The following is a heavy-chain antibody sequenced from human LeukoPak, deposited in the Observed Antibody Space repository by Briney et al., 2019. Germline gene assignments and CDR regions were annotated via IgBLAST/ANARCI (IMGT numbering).Heavy chain of an antibody. V-gene: IGHV1-18*01. CDR3: ARVLGYDSSGYYSTFDY. D-gene: IGHD3-22*01. CDR2: ISAYNGNT. J-gene: IGHJ4*02. Sequence: GASVKVSCKASGYTFTSYGISWVRQASGQGLEWMGWISAYNGNTNYAQKLQGRVTMTTDTSTSTAYMELRSLRSDDTAVYYCARVLGYDSSGYYSTFDYWGQGTLVTVSS. CDR1: GYTFTSYG.